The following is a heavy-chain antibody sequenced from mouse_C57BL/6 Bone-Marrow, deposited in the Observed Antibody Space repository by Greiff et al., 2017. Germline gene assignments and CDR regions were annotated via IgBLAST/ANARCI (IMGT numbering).Heavy chain of an antibody. D-gene: IGHD4-1*01. Sequence: QVQLQQPGAELVKPGASVKVSCKASGYTFTSYWMHWVKQRPGQGLEWIGRIHPSDSDTNYNQKFKGKATLTVYKSSSTAYMQLSSLPSEDSAVYYGAIWELGHYAMDYWGQGTSVTVSS. J-gene: IGHJ4*01. CDR1: GYTFTSYW. CDR2: IHPSDSDT. CDR3: AIWELGHYAMDY. V-gene: IGHV1-74*01.